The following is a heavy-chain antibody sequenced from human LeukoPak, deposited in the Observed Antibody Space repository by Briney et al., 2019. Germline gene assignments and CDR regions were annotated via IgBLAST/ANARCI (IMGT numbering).Heavy chain of an antibody. J-gene: IGHJ1*01. CDR2: IYYSGST. CDR1: GGSISSGDYY. CDR3: ARVVEVPAASRGCFQH. V-gene: IGHV4-30-4*08. Sequence: SQTLSLTCTVSGGSISSGDYYWRWIRQPPGKGLEWIGYIYYSGSTYYNPSLKSRVTISVDTSKNQFSLKLSSVTAADTAVYYCARVVEVPAASRGCFQHWGQGTLVTVSS. D-gene: IGHD2-2*01.